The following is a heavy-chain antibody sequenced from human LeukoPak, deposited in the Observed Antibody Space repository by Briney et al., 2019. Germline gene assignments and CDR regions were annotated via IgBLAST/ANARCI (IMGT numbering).Heavy chain of an antibody. CDR1: GYSFTSYW. J-gene: IGHJ6*03. V-gene: IGHV5-51*01. Sequence: GESLKISCKGSGYSFTSYWIGWVRQMPGKGLEWMGIIYPGDSDTRYSPSFQGQVTISADKSISTAYLQWSSLKASDTAMYYCARLPDFWSGYNHRYYYMDVWGKGTTVTVS. CDR3: ARLPDFWSGYNHRYYYMDV. CDR2: IYPGDSDT. D-gene: IGHD3-3*01.